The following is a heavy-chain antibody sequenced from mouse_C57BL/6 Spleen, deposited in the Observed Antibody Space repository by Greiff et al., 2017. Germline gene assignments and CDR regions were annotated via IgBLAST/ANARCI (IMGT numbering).Heavy chain of an antibody. V-gene: IGHV1-80*01. CDR2: IYPGDGDT. J-gene: IGHJ2*01. Sequence: VQGVESGAELVKPGASVKISCKASGYAFSSYWMNWVKQRPGKGLEWIGQIYPGDGDTNYNGKFKGKATLTADKSSSTAYMQLSSLTSEDSAVYFCARGTITTVVADYWGQGTTLTVSS. D-gene: IGHD1-1*01. CDR3: ARGTITTVVADY. CDR1: GYAFSSYW.